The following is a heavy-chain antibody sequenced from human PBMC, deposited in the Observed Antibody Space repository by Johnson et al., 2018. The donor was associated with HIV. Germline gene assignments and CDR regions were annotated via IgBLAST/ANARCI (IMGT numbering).Heavy chain of an antibody. J-gene: IGHJ3*01. CDR3: AKDDNLGGWYSDAFDV. D-gene: IGHD6-19*01. CDR1: GITVGTNY. CDR2: IFSVGDV. V-gene: IGHV3-66*02. Sequence: VQLVESGGGLVQPGGSLRLSCAASGITVGTNYMSWVRQAPGKGLEWVSVIFSVGDVYYADSVKGRFTISRDNSKSTLNLQMNSLRAEDTAIYYCAKDDNLGGWYSDAFDVWGQGTVVTGSS.